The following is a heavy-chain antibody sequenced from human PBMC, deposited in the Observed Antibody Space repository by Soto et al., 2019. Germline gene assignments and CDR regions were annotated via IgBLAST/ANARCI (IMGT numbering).Heavy chain of an antibody. J-gene: IGHJ4*02. V-gene: IGHV1-58*01. CDR3: AADLNDYCSGLTGMSPNTLDY. D-gene: IGHD2-15*01. CDR1: GFTFTSSA. CDR2: IVVGSGNT. Sequence: ASVKVSCKASGFTFTSSAVQWVRQARGQRLEWIGWIVVGSGNTNYAQKFQERVTITRDMSTSTAYMELSSLRSEDTAVYYCAADLNDYCSGLTGMSPNTLDYGRQGTLV.